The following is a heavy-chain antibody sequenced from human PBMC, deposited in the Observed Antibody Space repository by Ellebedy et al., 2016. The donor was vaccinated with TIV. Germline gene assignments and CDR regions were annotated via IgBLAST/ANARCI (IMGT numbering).Heavy chain of an antibody. V-gene: IGHV3-7*01. D-gene: IGHD5-18*01. Sequence: PGGSLRLSCAASGFTFSSYWMSWVRQAPGKGLEWVANIKQDGSEKYYVDSVKGRFTISRDNAKNSLYLQMNSLRAEDTAVYYCARERYSYGYHDAFDIWGQGTMVTVSS. CDR3: ARERYSYGYHDAFDI. CDR1: GFTFSSYW. J-gene: IGHJ3*02. CDR2: IKQDGSEK.